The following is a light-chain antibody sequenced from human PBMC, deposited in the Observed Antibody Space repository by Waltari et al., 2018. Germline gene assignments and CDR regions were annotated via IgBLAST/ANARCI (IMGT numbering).Light chain of an antibody. V-gene: IGKV3-20*01. Sequence: EVVLTQSPGTLSLSPGERATLSCRASQSIRNDYIAWYEHRPGQSPRLLIYAASDRATGIPDRFSCSGSGTDFSLTISRLEPEDSAVYYCQQYGDSPRTFGQGTMVEVK. CDR1: QSIRNDY. CDR2: AAS. CDR3: QQYGDSPRT. J-gene: IGKJ1*01.